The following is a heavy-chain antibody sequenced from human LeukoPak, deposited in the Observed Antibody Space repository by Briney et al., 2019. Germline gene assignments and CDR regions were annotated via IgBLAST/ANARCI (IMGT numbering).Heavy chain of an antibody. CDR2: ISYDGSNK. CDR1: GFTFSSYA. Sequence: PGRSLRLSCAASGFTFSSYAMHWVRQAPGKGLEWVAVISYDGSNKYYADSVKGRFTISRDNSKNTLYLQMNSLRVDDTAVYYCARGWSDSSPYDCWGQGTLVTVSS. D-gene: IGHD1-1*01. J-gene: IGHJ4*02. CDR3: ARGWSDSSPYDC. V-gene: IGHV3-30-3*01.